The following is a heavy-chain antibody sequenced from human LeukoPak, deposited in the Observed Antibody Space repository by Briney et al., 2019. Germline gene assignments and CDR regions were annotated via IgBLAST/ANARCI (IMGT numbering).Heavy chain of an antibody. CDR3: ARDYGDYHTSKYYFDY. V-gene: IGHV3-21*01. Sequence: GGSLRLSCAASGFTFSSYSMNWVRQAPGKGLEWVSSISSSSSYIYYADSVKGRFTISRDNAKNSLYLQMNSLRAEDTAVYYCARDYGDYHTSKYYFDYWGQGTLVTVSS. J-gene: IGHJ4*02. CDR1: GFTFSSYS. CDR2: ISSSSSYI. D-gene: IGHD4-17*01.